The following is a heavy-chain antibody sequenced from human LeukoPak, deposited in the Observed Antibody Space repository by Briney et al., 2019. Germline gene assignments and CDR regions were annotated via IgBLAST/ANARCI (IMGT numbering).Heavy chain of an antibody. CDR1: GGSISSYY. J-gene: IGHJ5*02. CDR2: IYTSGST. CDR3: ARDVWSCSSTSCPNWFDP. V-gene: IGHV4-4*07. Sequence: SETLSLTCTVSGGSISSYYWSWIRQPAGKGLGWIGRIYTSGSTNYNPSLKSRVTMSVDTSKNQFSLKLSSVTAADTAVYYCARDVWSCSSTSCPNWFDPWGQGTLVTVSS. D-gene: IGHD2-2*01.